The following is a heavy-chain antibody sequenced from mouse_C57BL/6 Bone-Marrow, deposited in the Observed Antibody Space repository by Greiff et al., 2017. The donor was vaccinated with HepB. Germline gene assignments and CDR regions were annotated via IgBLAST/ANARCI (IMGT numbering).Heavy chain of an antibody. J-gene: IGHJ4*01. CDR2: IYPGDGDT. D-gene: IGHD3-2*02. CDR3: ARRTAQATMPYYYAMDY. CDR1: GYAFSSSW. V-gene: IGHV1-82*01. Sequence: QVQLQQSGPELVKPGASVKISCKASGYAFSSSWMNWVKQRPGKGLEWIGRIYPGDGDTNYNGKFKGKATLTADKSSSTAYMQLSSLTSEDSAVYFCARRTAQATMPYYYAMDYWGQGTSVTVSS.